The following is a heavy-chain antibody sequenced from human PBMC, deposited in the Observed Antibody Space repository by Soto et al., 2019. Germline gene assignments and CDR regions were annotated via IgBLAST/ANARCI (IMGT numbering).Heavy chain of an antibody. CDR3: AKDRVGGTFYTPLGF. V-gene: IGHV3-30*18. J-gene: IGHJ4*02. CDR1: GFNFDNYG. Sequence: VGSLRLSCQASGFNFDNYGMHWVRQSPGKGLEWVAVITYDGSSKYYADSVKGRFTISRDNSKNTLSLHLNTLKPEDTAVYHCAKDRVGGTFYTPLGFWGQGTLVTVSS. D-gene: IGHD1-7*01. CDR2: ITYDGSSK.